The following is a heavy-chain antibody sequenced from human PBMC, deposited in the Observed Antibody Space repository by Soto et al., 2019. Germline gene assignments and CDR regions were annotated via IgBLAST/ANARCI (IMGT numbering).Heavy chain of an antibody. V-gene: IGHV3-21*01. Sequence: GGSLRLSCAASGFTFSSYSMNWVRQAPGKGLEWVSSISSSSSYIYYADSVKGRFTISRDNAKNSLYLQMNSLRAEDTAVYYCARDIVATNTGAFDIWGQGTMVTVSS. CDR1: GFTFSSYS. CDR2: ISSSSSYI. CDR3: ARDIVATNTGAFDI. D-gene: IGHD5-12*01. J-gene: IGHJ3*02.